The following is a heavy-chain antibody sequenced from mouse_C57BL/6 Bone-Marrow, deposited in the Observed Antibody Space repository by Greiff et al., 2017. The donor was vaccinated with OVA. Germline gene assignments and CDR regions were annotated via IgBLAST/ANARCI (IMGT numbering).Heavy chain of an antibody. CDR1: GFTFSDYG. CDR2: ISNLAYSI. V-gene: IGHV5-15*01. CDR3: ARHVRGLLFWYFDV. J-gene: IGHJ1*03. D-gene: IGHD2-12*01. Sequence: DVMLVESGGGLVQPGGSLKLSCAASGFTFSDYGMAWVRQAPRKGPEWVAFISNLAYSIYYADTVTGRFTISRENAKNTLYLEMSSLRSEDTAMYYCARHVRGLLFWYFDVWGTGTTVTVSS.